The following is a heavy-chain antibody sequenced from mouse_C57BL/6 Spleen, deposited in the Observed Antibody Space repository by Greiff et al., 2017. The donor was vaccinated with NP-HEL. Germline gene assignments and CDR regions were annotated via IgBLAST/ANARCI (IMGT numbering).Heavy chain of an antibody. J-gene: IGHJ2*01. V-gene: IGHV5-17*01. D-gene: IGHD1-1*01. CDR3: ARLYGSSYLYYFDY. CDR2: ISSGSSTI. Sequence: EVKLMESGGGLVQPGGSLKLSCAASGFTFSDYGMHWVRQAPEKGLEWVAYISSGSSTIYYADTVKGRFTISRDNAKNTLFLQMTSLRSEDTAMYYCARLYGSSYLYYFDYWGQGTTLTVSS. CDR1: GFTFSDYG.